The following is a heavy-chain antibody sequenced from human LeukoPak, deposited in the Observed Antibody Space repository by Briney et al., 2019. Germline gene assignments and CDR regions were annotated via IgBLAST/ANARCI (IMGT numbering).Heavy chain of an antibody. J-gene: IGHJ4*02. CDR1: GFTFSSYS. Sequence: PGGSLRLSCAASGFTFSSYSMNWVRQAPGKGLEWVSSISSSSSYIYYADSVKGRFTISRDNAKNSLYLQMNSLRAEDTAVYYCAREPETAMVFVVDYWGQGTLVTVSS. CDR2: ISSSSSYI. V-gene: IGHV3-21*01. D-gene: IGHD5-18*01. CDR3: AREPETAMVFVVDY.